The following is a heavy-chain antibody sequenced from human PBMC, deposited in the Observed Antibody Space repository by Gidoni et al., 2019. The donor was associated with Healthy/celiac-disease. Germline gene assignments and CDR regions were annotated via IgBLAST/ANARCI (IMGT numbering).Heavy chain of an antibody. J-gene: IGHJ6*02. CDR2: IIPILGIA. CDR1: GGTVSSYT. V-gene: IGHV1-69*02. Sequence: QVQLVQSGAEVKKPGSSVKVSCKASGGTVSSYTISWVRQAPGQGLEWMGRIIPILGIANYAQKFQGRVTITADKSTSTAYMELSSLRSEDTAVYYCARVGGCSSTSCYDYYYYGMDVWGQGTTVTVSS. CDR3: ARVGGCSSTSCYDYYYYGMDV. D-gene: IGHD2-2*01.